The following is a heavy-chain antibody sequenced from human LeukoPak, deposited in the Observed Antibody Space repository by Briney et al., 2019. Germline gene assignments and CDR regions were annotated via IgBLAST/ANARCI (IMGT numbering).Heavy chain of an antibody. D-gene: IGHD6-19*01. V-gene: IGHV3-23*01. CDR2: ISGSGDST. Sequence: PGGSLRLSCAASGFTFNNYAMSWVRQAPGKGLEWVSAISGSGDSTYCADSVKGRFTISRDNSKNTLYLQMNSLRAEDTALYYCAKDTSGWTWFDYWGQGTLVTVSS. J-gene: IGHJ4*02. CDR1: GFTFNNYA. CDR3: AKDTSGWTWFDY.